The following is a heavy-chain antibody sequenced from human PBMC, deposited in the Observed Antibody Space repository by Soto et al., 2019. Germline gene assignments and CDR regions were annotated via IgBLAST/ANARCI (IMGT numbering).Heavy chain of an antibody. CDR2: ISYDGSNK. V-gene: IGHV3-30*18. J-gene: IGHJ3*02. CDR3: AKDGPYDTTLGAFDI. Sequence: QVQLVESGGGVVQPGRSLRLSCAASGFTFSSYDMHWVRQAPGKGLDWVAVISYDGSNKYYADSVKGRFTISRDNSKNTLYLQMNSLRAEDTAVYYCAKDGPYDTTLGAFDIWGQGTMVTVSS. CDR1: GFTFSSYD. D-gene: IGHD3-22*01.